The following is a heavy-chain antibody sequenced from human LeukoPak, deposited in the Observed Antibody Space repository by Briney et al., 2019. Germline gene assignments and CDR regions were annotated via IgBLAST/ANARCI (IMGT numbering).Heavy chain of an antibody. CDR1: GFSLSSYW. J-gene: IGHJ4*02. Sequence: GGSLRLSCAASGFSLSSYWMHWVRQAPGKGLVWVSRINSDGSTTNYADSVKGRFTISRDNAKNTLYLQMNGLRAEDTAVYYCARRQYRSSWYYFDYWGQGTLVTVSS. CDR3: ARRQYRSSWYYFDY. D-gene: IGHD6-13*01. CDR2: INSDGSTT. V-gene: IGHV3-74*01.